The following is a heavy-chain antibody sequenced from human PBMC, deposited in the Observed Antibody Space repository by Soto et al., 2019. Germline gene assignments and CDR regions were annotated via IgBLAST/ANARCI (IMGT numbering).Heavy chain of an antibody. J-gene: IGHJ3*02. Sequence: QLQLQESGPGLVKPSETLSLTCTVSGGSVSSSSYYWGWIRQPPGKGLEWIGSIYYGGSTYYNPSLKSRVTISVDTSKNHFSLKLTSVTAADTSMYYCARGDEARWDAFDIWGQGTMVTVSS. CDR3: ARGDEARWDAFDI. CDR1: GGSVSSSSYY. D-gene: IGHD1-26*01. CDR2: IYYGGST. V-gene: IGHV4-39*02.